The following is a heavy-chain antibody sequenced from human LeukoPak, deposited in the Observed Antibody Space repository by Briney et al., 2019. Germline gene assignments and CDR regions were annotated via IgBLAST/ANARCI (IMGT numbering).Heavy chain of an antibody. D-gene: IGHD3-22*01. CDR2: IWYDGSNR. J-gene: IGHJ4*02. CDR3: AREFPPVVKYRFDY. CDR1: GFTFSSFG. V-gene: IGHV3-33*01. Sequence: PGGSLGLSCAASGFTFSSFGMHWVRQAPGKGLEWVAVIWYDGSNRYYADSVKGRFTISRDNSKSTLYLQMSSLSAEDTAVYYCAREFPPVVKYRFDYWGQGTLVTVSS.